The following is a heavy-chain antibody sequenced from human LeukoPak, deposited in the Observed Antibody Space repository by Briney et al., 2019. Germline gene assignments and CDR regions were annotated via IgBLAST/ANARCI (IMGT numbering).Heavy chain of an antibody. CDR1: GYSIAHGFF. CDR2: YYHSGTT. J-gene: IGHJ2*01. Sequence: SETLSLTCTVSGYSIAHGFFWAWIRQPPGGGLEWIGSYYHSGTTYYNPSLKSRISTSVDTSKTQFSLKLRLVTAADTAVYYCARVEVPRDINDWYFDLWGRGNLVTVSS. D-gene: IGHD2-15*01. V-gene: IGHV4-38-2*02. CDR3: ARVEVPRDINDWYFDL.